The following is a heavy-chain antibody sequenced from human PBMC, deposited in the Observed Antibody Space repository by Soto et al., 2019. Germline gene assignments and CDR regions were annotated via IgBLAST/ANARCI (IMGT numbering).Heavy chain of an antibody. V-gene: IGHV3-43*01. D-gene: IGHD3-3*01. CDR2: ITWNGGNT. Sequence: GGSLRLSCAASGFRFDDYDIHWVRQAPGKGLEWVSLITWNGGNTYYADSVKGRFTISRDGTTESVSLQMTSLKREDTGLYYCARETLSFGSALDVWGQGTMVTVSS. J-gene: IGHJ6*02. CDR1: GFRFDDYD. CDR3: ARETLSFGSALDV.